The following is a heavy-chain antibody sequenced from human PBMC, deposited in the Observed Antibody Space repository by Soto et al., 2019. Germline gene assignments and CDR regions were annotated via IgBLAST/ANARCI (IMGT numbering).Heavy chain of an antibody. V-gene: IGHV3-15*07. CDR1: GFTFSSYW. Sequence: GGSLRLSCAASGFTFSSYWMHWVRQAPGKGLEWVGRIKSKIDGGTTDFAAPVKGRFAISRDDSRNMVYFQMNSLEIEDTAVYYCTTDSHFTMKLVRFDYWGLGTLVTVSS. CDR2: IKSKIDGGTT. D-gene: IGHD3-22*01. J-gene: IGHJ4*01. CDR3: TTDSHFTMKLVRFDY.